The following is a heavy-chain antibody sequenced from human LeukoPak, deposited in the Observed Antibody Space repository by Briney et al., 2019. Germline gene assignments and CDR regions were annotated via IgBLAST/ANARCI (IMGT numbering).Heavy chain of an antibody. CDR2: INHSGST. Sequence: SETLSLTCAVYGGSFSGYYWSWIRQPPGKGLEWIEEINHSGSTNYNPSLKSRVTISVDTSKIQFSLKLSSVTAADTAVYYCARGRRAAFDIWGQGTMVTVSS. V-gene: IGHV4-34*01. CDR3: ARGRRAAFDI. J-gene: IGHJ3*02. CDR1: GGSFSGYY.